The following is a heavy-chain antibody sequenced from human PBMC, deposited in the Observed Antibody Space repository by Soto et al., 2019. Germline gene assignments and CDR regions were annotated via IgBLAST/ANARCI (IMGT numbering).Heavy chain of an antibody. Sequence: GGSLRLSCAASGFTFSSYAMSWVRQAPGKGLEWVSAISGSGGSTYYADSVKGRFTISRDNSKNTLYLQMNSLRAEDTAVYYCAKDLRGSLRPYYFDYWGQGTLVTVSS. CDR2: ISGSGGST. J-gene: IGHJ4*02. D-gene: IGHD2-15*01. CDR3: AKDLRGSLRPYYFDY. V-gene: IGHV3-23*01. CDR1: GFTFSSYA.